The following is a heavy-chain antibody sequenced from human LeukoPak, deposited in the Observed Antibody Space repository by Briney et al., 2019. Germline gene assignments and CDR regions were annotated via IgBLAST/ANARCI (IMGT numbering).Heavy chain of an antibody. CDR2: IYYSGST. CDR1: GGSISSYY. J-gene: IGHJ4*02. Sequence: SETLSLTCTVSGGSISSYYWSWIRQPPGKGLEWIGYIYYSGSTNYNPSLKSRVTISVDTSKNQFSLKLSSVTAADTAAYYCARTYYYDSSGYYDYWGQGTLVTVSS. CDR3: ARTYYYDSSGYYDY. V-gene: IGHV4-59*08. D-gene: IGHD3-22*01.